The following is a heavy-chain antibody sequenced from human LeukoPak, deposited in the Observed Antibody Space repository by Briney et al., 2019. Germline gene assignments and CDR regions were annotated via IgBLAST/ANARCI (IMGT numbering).Heavy chain of an antibody. CDR3: ARDNGLENRRVYYYMDV. D-gene: IGHD3/OR15-3a*01. Sequence: GASVKVSCKASGGTFSSYTISWVRQAPGQGLEWMGRIISILGIANYAQKFQGRVTITADKSTSTAYMELSSLRSEDTAVYYCARDNGLENRRVYYYMDVWGKGTTVTVSS. J-gene: IGHJ6*03. V-gene: IGHV1-69*04. CDR1: GGTFSSYT. CDR2: IISILGIA.